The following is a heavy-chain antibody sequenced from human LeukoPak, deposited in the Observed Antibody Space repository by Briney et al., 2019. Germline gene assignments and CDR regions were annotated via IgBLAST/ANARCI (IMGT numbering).Heavy chain of an antibody. J-gene: IGHJ3*02. Sequence: GGSLRLSCAASGFTFSSYAMHWVRQAPGKGLEWVAVISYDGSNKYYADSVKGRFTISRDNSKNTLYLQMDSLRAEDTAVYYCARTTIFGVVYAFDIWGQGTMVTVSS. CDR3: ARTTIFGVVYAFDI. V-gene: IGHV3-30*04. CDR1: GFTFSSYA. D-gene: IGHD3-3*01. CDR2: ISYDGSNK.